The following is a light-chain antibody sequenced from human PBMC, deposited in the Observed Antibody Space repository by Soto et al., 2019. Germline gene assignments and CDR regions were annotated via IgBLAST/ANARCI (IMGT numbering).Light chain of an antibody. CDR2: GTS. Sequence: GERATLSCRASQSVSSSYLAWYQHKPGRAPRLLIDGTSSRATGIPDRFSGSGAGTDFTLNISRLEPEDFAVYYCQQYDSLVTFGQGTKVEIK. CDR3: QQYDSLVT. V-gene: IGKV3-20*01. CDR1: QSVSSSY. J-gene: IGKJ1*01.